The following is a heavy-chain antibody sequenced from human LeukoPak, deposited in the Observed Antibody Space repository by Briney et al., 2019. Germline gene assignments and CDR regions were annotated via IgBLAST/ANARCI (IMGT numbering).Heavy chain of an antibody. Sequence: SETLSLTCAVYGGSFSGYYWSWIRQPPGKGREWNGEINNSGRTNYNPSLKSRVTISVDTSKNQFSLKLSSVTAADTAVYYCARYGTSVGGSSGYYYLNFDYWGQGTLVTVSS. V-gene: IGHV4-34*01. D-gene: IGHD3-22*01. CDR2: INNSGRT. CDR3: ARYGTSVGGSSGYYYLNFDY. CDR1: GGSFSGYY. J-gene: IGHJ4*02.